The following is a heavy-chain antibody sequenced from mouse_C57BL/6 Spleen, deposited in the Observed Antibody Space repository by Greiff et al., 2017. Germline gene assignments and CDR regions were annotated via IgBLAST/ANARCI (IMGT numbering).Heavy chain of an antibody. Sequence: EVQGVESGGGLVKPGGSLKLSCAASGFTFSDYGMHWVRQAPEKGLEWVAYISSGSSTIYYADTVKGRFTISRDHAKNTLFLQMTSLRSEDTAMYYCASLRYPCYFDVWGTGTTVTVSS. CDR3: ASLRYPCYFDV. CDR2: ISSGSSTI. J-gene: IGHJ1*03. CDR1: GFTFSDYG. D-gene: IGHD1-1*01. V-gene: IGHV5-17*01.